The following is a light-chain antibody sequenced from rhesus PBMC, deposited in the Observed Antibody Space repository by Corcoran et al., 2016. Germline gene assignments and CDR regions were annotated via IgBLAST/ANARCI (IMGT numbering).Light chain of an antibody. Sequence: DIQMTQSPSSLSASVGDRVTITCRASQVINNFLTWYQQKPWKAPKPLIYYAYHLETGVPSRFSGSGSGTDYTLTINSLQPEDVATYYCQQYSDSPLTFGGGTKVDIK. V-gene: IGKV1-66*01. CDR1: QVINNF. CDR3: QQYSDSPLT. J-gene: IGKJ4*01. CDR2: YAY.